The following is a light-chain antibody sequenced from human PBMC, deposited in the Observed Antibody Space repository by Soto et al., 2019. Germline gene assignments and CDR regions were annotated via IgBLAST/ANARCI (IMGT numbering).Light chain of an antibody. CDR3: QQYTTSSWT. CDR2: GTS. J-gene: IGKJ1*01. Sequence: EVVLTQSPGTLSLSPGERATLSCRASQSVGSSYLAWYQQKPGQAPRVLISGTSSRATGIPDRFSGSGSGTDFTLTISGLEPEDFAVYYCQQYTTSSWTCGQGTKVDIK. CDR1: QSVGSSY. V-gene: IGKV3-20*01.